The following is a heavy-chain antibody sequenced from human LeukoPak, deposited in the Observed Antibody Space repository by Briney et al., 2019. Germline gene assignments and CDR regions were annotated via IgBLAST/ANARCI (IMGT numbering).Heavy chain of an antibody. V-gene: IGHV4-4*07. J-gene: IGHJ4*02. CDR3: ASLTWKGFFSAY. Sequence: PSETLSLTCTVSGASISSYYWGWIRQPAGKGREWIGRTYTSGSTSYNPSLKSRVTMSVDTSKNQFSLKLSSVTAADTAVYYCASLTWKGFFSAYWGQGTLVTVSS. D-gene: IGHD1-1*01. CDR1: GASISSYY. CDR2: TYTSGST.